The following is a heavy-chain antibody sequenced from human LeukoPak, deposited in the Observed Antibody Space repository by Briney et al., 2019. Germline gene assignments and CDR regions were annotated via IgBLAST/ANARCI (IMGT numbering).Heavy chain of an antibody. V-gene: IGHV4-59*01. Sequence: PSETLSLTCTVSGGSISSYYWSWIRQPPGKGLEWIGYIYYTGNTNYNPSLKSRITISLDTSKNQFSLKLSSMTAADTAIYYCARHPPWMHAFDIWGQGTMVTVSS. D-gene: IGHD2-2*03. J-gene: IGHJ3*02. CDR2: IYYTGNT. CDR1: GGSISSYY. CDR3: ARHPPWMHAFDI.